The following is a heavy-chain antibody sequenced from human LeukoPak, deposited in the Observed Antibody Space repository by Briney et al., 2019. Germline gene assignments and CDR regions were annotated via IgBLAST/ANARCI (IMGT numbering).Heavy chain of an antibody. CDR1: GYTFTVYY. CDR3: ARINTDSGSYYDY. Sequence: GASVKVSCTASGYTFTVYYMHWVRQAPGQGLEWMGWINPNSGGTNYAQKFQGRVTMTRDTSISTAYMELSRLRSDDTAVYYCARINTDSGSYYDYWGQGTLVTVSS. CDR2: INPNSGGT. V-gene: IGHV1-2*02. D-gene: IGHD1-26*01. J-gene: IGHJ4*02.